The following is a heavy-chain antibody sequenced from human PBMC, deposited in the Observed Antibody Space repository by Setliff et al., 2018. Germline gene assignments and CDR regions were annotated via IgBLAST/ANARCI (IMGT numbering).Heavy chain of an antibody. CDR2: INRDGSST. J-gene: IGHJ3*01. CDR3: ASHCSGGNCYDAFDV. CDR1: GFTFSSYW. Sequence: PGGSLRLSCVASGFTFSSYWMHWVRQVPGKGLMCVSHINRDGSSTAYADSVRGRFTISRDNAKNTLYLQMNSLRAEDSAIYYCASHCSGGNCYDAFDVWGQGALVTVSS. V-gene: IGHV3-74*03. D-gene: IGHD2-15*01.